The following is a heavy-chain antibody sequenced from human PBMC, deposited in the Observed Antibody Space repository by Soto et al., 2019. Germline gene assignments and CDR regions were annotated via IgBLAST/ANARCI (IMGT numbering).Heavy chain of an antibody. D-gene: IGHD3-3*01. CDR2: ISYDGSNK. Sequence: GGSLRLSCAASGFTFSSYGMHWVRQAPGKGLEWVAVISYDGSNKYYADSVKGRFTISRDNSKNTLYLQMNSLRAEDTAVYYCAKEGGIVLRFLEWWPDYYGMDVWGQGTTVTVSS. J-gene: IGHJ6*02. CDR3: AKEGGIVLRFLEWWPDYYGMDV. CDR1: GFTFSSYG. V-gene: IGHV3-30*18.